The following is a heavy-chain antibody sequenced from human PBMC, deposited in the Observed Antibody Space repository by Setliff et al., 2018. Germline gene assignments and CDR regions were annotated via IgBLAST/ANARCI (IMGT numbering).Heavy chain of an antibody. D-gene: IGHD6-19*01. CDR3: AREQWLDPPGYYYMDV. J-gene: IGHJ6*03. Sequence: PSETLSLTCTVSGGSVNNSHDYWGWIRRPPGKGLEWIGSAFSGGSTYYNPSLKSRVTMSIDTSKNQFSLKLNSVTAADMAVYYCAREQWLDPPGYYYMDVWAKGTTVTVSS. CDR2: AFSGGST. V-gene: IGHV4-39*07. CDR1: GGSVNNSHDY.